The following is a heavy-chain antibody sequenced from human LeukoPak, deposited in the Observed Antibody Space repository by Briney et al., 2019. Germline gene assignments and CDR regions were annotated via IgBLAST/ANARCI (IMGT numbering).Heavy chain of an antibody. Sequence: VASVKVSCKVSGYTLTELSMHWVRQAPGKGLEWMGGFDPEDGETIYAQKFQGRVTMTEDTSTDTAYMELSSLRSEGTAVYYCAIIHTADSSGYYFDYWGQGTLVTVSS. V-gene: IGHV1-24*01. CDR3: AIIHTADSSGYYFDY. D-gene: IGHD3-22*01. CDR2: FDPEDGET. CDR1: GYTLTELS. J-gene: IGHJ4*02.